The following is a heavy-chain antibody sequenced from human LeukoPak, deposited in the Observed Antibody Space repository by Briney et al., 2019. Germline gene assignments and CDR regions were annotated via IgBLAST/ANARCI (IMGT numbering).Heavy chain of an antibody. Sequence: SETLSLTCTVSGGSIRSSTYYWGWIRQPPGKGLEWIGSIYYSGSTYNNPSLKSRVTIFVDTSKNQFSLKLSSVTATDTAVYYCARTYGDYDDAFDVWGQGTMVTVSS. CDR1: GGSIRSSTYY. V-gene: IGHV4-39*01. CDR2: IYYSGST. D-gene: IGHD4-17*01. J-gene: IGHJ3*01. CDR3: ARTYGDYDDAFDV.